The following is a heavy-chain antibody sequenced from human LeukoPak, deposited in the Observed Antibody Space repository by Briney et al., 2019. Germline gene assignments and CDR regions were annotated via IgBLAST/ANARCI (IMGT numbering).Heavy chain of an antibody. J-gene: IGHJ4*02. CDR2: ISAYNGNT. Sequence: ASVKVSCKASGYSFTSYGISWVRLAHGPGLGWMGWISAYNGNTNYSQTLQGRVSMTTDTSTSTAYMELRSLRSDDTAVYYCARDLAGVLIAARGFDYWGQGTLVTVSS. V-gene: IGHV1-18*01. CDR1: GYSFTSYG. CDR3: ARDLAGVLIAARGFDY. D-gene: IGHD6-6*01.